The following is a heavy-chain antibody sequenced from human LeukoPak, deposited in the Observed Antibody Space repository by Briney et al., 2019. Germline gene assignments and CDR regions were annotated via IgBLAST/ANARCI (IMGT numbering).Heavy chain of an antibody. V-gene: IGHV1-8*01. Sequence: ASVKVSCKASGYTFTSYDINWVGQATGKGREGMGWMNPKSGNTGYEQKFQGRGTMTRNTSKRQDYMEASSRRDEGEAVYYCASSAWDSSVYSFVDWGQGTLVTVSS. CDR3: ASSAWDSSVYSFVD. D-gene: IGHD3-22*01. CDR1: GYTFTSYD. J-gene: IGHJ4*02. CDR2: MNPKSGNT.